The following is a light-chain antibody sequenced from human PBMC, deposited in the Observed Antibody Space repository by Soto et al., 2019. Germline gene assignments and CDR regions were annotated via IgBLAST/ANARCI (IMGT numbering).Light chain of an antibody. Sequence: QSALTQPASVSGSPGQSITISCTGTSRDVGGYNYVSWYQQHPGKAPKLMIYDVSNRPSGVSNRFSGSKSGNTASLTISGHQDEDEADYYCSSYTSSSVVFGGGTKVTVL. J-gene: IGLJ2*01. V-gene: IGLV2-14*01. CDR3: SSYTSSSVV. CDR1: SRDVGGYNY. CDR2: DVS.